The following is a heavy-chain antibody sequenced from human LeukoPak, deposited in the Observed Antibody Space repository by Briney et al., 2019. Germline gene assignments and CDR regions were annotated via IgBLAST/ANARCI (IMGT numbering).Heavy chain of an antibody. D-gene: IGHD4-17*01. CDR3: AKPDYGDYGYYFDY. Sequence: PGRSLRLSCAASGLTFSSYGMHWVRQAPGKGLEWVAVISYDGSNKYYADSVKGRFTISRDNSKNTLYLQMNSLRAEDTAVYYCAKPDYGDYGYYFDYWGQGTLVTVSS. CDR2: ISYDGSNK. CDR1: GLTFSSYG. V-gene: IGHV3-30*18. J-gene: IGHJ4*02.